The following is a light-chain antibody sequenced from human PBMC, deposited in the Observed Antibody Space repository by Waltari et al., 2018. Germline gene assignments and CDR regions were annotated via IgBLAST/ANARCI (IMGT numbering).Light chain of an antibody. Sequence: SSELTQDPGVSVALGQTVRITCQGDSLRTSYVSWFQQKPGQATALVIHGTNNRPSWIPDRFSASSSGSTASLTIIGAQAEDEADYYCHSRDSSGDVLIGGGTKLTVL. CDR3: HSRDSSGDVL. CDR1: SLRTSY. J-gene: IGLJ2*01. V-gene: IGLV3-19*01. CDR2: GTN.